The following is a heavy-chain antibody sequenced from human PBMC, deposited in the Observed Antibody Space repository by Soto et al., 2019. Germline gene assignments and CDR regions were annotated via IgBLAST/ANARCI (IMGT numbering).Heavy chain of an antibody. J-gene: IGHJ5*02. D-gene: IGHD2-15*01. CDR1: GGSISSGGYY. Sequence: TLSLTCTVSGGSISSGGYYWSWIRQHPGKGLEWIGYIYYSGSTYYNPSLKSRVTISVDTSKNQFSLKLSSVTAADTAVYYCARWIRGGGSCYGCFDPWGQGTLVTVSS. CDR3: ARWIRGGGSCYGCFDP. V-gene: IGHV4-31*03. CDR2: IYYSGST.